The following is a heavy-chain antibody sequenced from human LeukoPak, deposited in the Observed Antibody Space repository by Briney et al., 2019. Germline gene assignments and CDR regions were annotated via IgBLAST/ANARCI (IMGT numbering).Heavy chain of an antibody. J-gene: IGHJ6*02. Sequence: SVKVSCKASGGTFSSYAISWVRQAPGQGLEWMGGIIPIFGTANYAQKFQGRVTITADESTSTAYMELSSLRSEDTAVYYCASEPYCSGGSCYLAAYYGMDVWGQGTTVTVSS. CDR2: IIPIFGTA. CDR3: ASEPYCSGGSCYLAAYYGMDV. D-gene: IGHD2-15*01. CDR1: GGTFSSYA. V-gene: IGHV1-69*13.